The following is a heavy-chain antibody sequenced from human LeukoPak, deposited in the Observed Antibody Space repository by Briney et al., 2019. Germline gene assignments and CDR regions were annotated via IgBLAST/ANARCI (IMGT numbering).Heavy chain of an antibody. CDR3: ARGREKFQY. Sequence: SETLSLTCTVSGGSITSYYWSWIRQPTGKGLEWIGYIYYDGNTNSNPSLKSRVTMSLVTSKNQFSLNLSSVTAADTAVYYCARGREKFQYWGQGTLVTVSS. V-gene: IGHV4-59*01. CDR2: IYYDGNT. CDR1: GGSITSYY. J-gene: IGHJ1*01.